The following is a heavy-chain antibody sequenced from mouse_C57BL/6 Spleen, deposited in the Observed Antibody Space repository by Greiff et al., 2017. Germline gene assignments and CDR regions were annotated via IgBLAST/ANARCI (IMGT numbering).Heavy chain of an antibody. CDR1: GYTFTSYW. Sequence: QVKLQQPGAELVRPGTSVQLSCQASGYTFTSYWMHWVKQRPGQGLEWIGVIDPSDSYNNYNQKLKGKATLTVEATPSTASRQLNSVTTEDSAVYYGARRDYGSREDWCFDVWGTGTTVTVSA. J-gene: IGHJ1*03. D-gene: IGHD1-1*01. V-gene: IGHV1-59*01. CDR3: ARRDYGSREDWCFDV. CDR2: IDPSDSYN.